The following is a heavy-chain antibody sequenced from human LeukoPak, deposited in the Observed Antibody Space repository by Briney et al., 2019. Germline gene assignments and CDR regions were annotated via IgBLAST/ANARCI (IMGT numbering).Heavy chain of an antibody. CDR2: INHSGST. CDR1: GGSFSGYY. D-gene: IGHD3-10*01. V-gene: IGHV4-34*01. J-gene: IGHJ4*02. CDR3: ARGRLAYYYGSGSYSNY. Sequence: SETLSLTCAVYGGSFSGYYWSWSRQPPGKGLEWIGEINHSGSTNYNPSLKSRVTISVDTSKNQFSLKLRSVTAADTAVYYCARGRLAYYYGSGSYSNYWGQGTLVTVSS.